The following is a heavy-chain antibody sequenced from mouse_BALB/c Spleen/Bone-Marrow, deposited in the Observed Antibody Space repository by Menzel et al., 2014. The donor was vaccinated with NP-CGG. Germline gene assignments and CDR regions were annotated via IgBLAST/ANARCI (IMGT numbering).Heavy chain of an antibody. CDR1: GYSFAGYT. J-gene: IGHJ3*01. V-gene: IGHV1-31*01. CDR3: AREGYGSSYGFAY. CDR2: INPYNGGS. D-gene: IGHD1-1*01. Sequence: QLQQSGPELVKPGASMKISCKASGYSFAGYTMNWVKQSHGKNLEWIGLINPYNGGSSYNQKFKGKATLTVDKSSSTAYMELLSLTSEDSAVYYCAREGYGSSYGFAYWGQGTLVTVSA.